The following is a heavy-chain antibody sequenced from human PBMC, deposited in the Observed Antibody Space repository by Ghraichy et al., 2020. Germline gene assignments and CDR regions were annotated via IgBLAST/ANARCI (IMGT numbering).Heavy chain of an antibody. Sequence: GESLNISCAASGFTFSSYAMSWVRQAPEKGLEWVSGISGGGSSTLYADSVKGRFTISRDNSKNILSLQINSLRAEDTAIYYCAKAAISPAVTDAFDVWGQGTMVTVSS. J-gene: IGHJ3*01. CDR1: GFTFSSYA. CDR3: AKAAISPAVTDAFDV. CDR2: ISGGGSST. V-gene: IGHV3-23*01. D-gene: IGHD2-2*01.